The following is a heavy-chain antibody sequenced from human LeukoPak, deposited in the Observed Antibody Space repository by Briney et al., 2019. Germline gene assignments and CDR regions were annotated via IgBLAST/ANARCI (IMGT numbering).Heavy chain of an antibody. CDR1: GGSIISGSYY. D-gene: IGHD3-16*01. J-gene: IGHJ6*03. V-gene: IGHV4-61*02. CDR3: ARDQGGPTYYYYMDV. Sequence: PSETLSLTCTVSGGSIISGSYYWSWIRQPAGKGLEWIGRIYTSGSTNYNPSLKSRVTISVDTSKNRFSLRLSSVTAADTAVYYCARDQGGPTYYYYMDVWGKGTTVTVSS. CDR2: IYTSGST.